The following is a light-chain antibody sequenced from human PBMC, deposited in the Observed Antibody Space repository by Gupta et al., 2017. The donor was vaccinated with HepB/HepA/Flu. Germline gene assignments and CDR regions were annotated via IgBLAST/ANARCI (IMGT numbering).Light chain of an antibody. CDR1: SSNIGAGFD. J-gene: IGLJ2*01. CDR3: QSYDNNLSGLGI. Sequence: QSLPAQPPSVSGPPGQRVPTCCTGHSSNIGAGFDVHWYQHLPKTAPKLLIYDSNNRPSGIPDRFSGSKSGTSASLTITGLHAEDDGDYYCQSYDNNLSGLGIFGGGTKLTVL. CDR2: DSN. V-gene: IGLV1-40*01.